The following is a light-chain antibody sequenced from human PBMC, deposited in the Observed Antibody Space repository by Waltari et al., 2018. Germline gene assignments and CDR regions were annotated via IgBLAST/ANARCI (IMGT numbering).Light chain of an antibody. CDR1: KLGEKY. J-gene: IGLJ1*01. CDR2: QDN. V-gene: IGLV3-1*01. Sequence: SYALTQPPSVSVSPGQTASITCSGDKLGEKYACWYQQKPGQSPVLVIYQDNKRPSGIPGRCSGSNAGHTATGTISGTKAMDEADYYCQAWDNSLVVFGTGTAVTVL. CDR3: QAWDNSLVV.